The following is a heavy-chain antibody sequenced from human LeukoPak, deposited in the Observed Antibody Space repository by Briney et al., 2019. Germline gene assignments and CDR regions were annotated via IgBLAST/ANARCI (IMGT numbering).Heavy chain of an antibody. CDR2: ISYDGSNK. CDR3: AKVGRSELLWFGEGYPDY. D-gene: IGHD3-10*01. CDR1: GFTFSSYG. J-gene: IGHJ4*02. Sequence: GGSLRLSCAASGFTFSSYGMHWVRQAPGKGLEWVAVISYDGSNKYYADSVKGRFTISRDNSKNTLYLQMNSLRAEDTAVYYCAKVGRSELLWFGEGYPDYWDQGTLVTVSS. V-gene: IGHV3-30*18.